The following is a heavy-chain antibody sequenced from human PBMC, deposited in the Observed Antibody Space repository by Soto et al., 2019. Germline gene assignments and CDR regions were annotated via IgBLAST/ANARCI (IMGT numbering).Heavy chain of an antibody. J-gene: IGHJ6*03. D-gene: IGHD4-17*01. V-gene: IGHV4-59*01. CDR1: GGSISSYY. CDR2: IYYSGST. Sequence: SETLSLTCTVSGGSISSYYWSWIRQPPGKGLEWIGYIYYSGSTNYNPSLKSRVTISVDTSKNQFSLKLSSVTAADTAVYYCVRDQQINYGSYYYYMDVWGKGTTVTVSS. CDR3: VRDQQINYGSYYYYMDV.